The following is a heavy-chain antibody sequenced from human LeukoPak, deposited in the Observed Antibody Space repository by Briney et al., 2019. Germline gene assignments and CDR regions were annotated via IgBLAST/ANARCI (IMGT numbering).Heavy chain of an antibody. D-gene: IGHD4-17*01. CDR3: ARGPDYGDSHYFYMDV. CDR1: GFTVSSNY. CDR2: IYSGGRM. J-gene: IGHJ6*03. Sequence: GGSLRLSCAASGFTVSSNYMSWVRQAPGEGLEWVSVIYSGGRMYYADSVKGRFTISRDNSKNTLYLQMSSLRAEDTAVYYCARGPDYGDSHYFYMDVWGKGTTVTVSS. V-gene: IGHV3-53*01.